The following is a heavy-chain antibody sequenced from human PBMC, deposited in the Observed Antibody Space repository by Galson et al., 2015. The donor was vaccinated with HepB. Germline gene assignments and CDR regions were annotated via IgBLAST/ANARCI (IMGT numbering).Heavy chain of an antibody. D-gene: IGHD3-10*01. Sequence: CAISGDSVSSNSAAWNWIRQSPSRGLEWLGRTYYSSKWNNEYAVSAKSRIIINPDTSKNQFSLQLNSVTPEDTAVYYCVRGFSWSFGWYFDLWGRGTLVTVSS. CDR3: VRGFSWSFGWYFDL. J-gene: IGHJ2*01. CDR2: TYYSSKWNN. CDR1: GDSVSSNSAA. V-gene: IGHV6-1*01.